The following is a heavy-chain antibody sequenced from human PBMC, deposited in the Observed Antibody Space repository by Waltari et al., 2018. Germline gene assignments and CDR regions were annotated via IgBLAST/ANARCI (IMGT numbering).Heavy chain of an antibody. CDR3: ANAVGLGYLAYYYYGMDV. Sequence: QVQLQESGPGLVKPSETLSLTCTVSGGSISSYYWSWIRQPPGKGLEWIGYIYYSGSTNYNPSLKSRVTISVDTSKNQFSLKLSSVTAADTAVYYCANAVGLGYLAYYYYGMDVWGQGTTVTVSS. J-gene: IGHJ6*02. D-gene: IGHD5-18*01. CDR2: IYYSGST. CDR1: GGSISSYY. V-gene: IGHV4-59*01.